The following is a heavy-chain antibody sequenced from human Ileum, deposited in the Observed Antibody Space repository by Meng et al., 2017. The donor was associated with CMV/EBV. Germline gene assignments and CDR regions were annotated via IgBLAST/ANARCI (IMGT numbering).Heavy chain of an antibody. CDR2: INYSRTT. CDR3: ARLVIVPAAINYFDY. D-gene: IGHD2-2*02. V-gene: IGHV4-39*07. CDR1: GGSISSSTHF. Sequence: SETLSLTCTVSGGSISSSTHFWVWVRQPPGKGLERIGSINYSRTTYYRSTLKSRATISVDRSKNQFSLKLSSVTAADTAVYYCARLVIVPAAINYFDYWGQGTLVTVSS. J-gene: IGHJ4*02.